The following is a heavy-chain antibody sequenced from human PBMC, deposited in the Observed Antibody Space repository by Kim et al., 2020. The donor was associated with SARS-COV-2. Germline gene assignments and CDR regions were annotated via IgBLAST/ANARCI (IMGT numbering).Heavy chain of an antibody. V-gene: IGHV3-30*04. Sequence: GGSLRLSCAASGFTFSSYAMHWVRQAPGKGLEWVAVISYDGSNKYYADSVKGRFTISRDNSKNTLYLQMNSLRAEDTAVYYCARDEKAMVREPPGVHWGQGTLVTVSS. CDR3: ARDEKAMVREPPGVH. D-gene: IGHD3-10*01. CDR1: GFTFSSYA. J-gene: IGHJ4*02. CDR2: ISYDGSNK.